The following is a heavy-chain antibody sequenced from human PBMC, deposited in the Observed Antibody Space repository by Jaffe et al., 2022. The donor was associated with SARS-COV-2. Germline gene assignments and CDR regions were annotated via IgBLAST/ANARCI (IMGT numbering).Heavy chain of an antibody. Sequence: EVQLVESGGGLVKPGGSLRLSCAASGFTFSSYSMNWVRQAPGKGLEWVSSISSSSSYIYYADSVKGRFTISRDNAKNSLYLQMNSLRAEDTAVYYCARVHSITIFGVVGGMDVWGQGTTVTVSS. CDR2: ISSSSSYI. D-gene: IGHD3-3*01. CDR1: GFTFSSYS. CDR3: ARVHSITIFGVVGGMDV. V-gene: IGHV3-21*01. J-gene: IGHJ6*02.